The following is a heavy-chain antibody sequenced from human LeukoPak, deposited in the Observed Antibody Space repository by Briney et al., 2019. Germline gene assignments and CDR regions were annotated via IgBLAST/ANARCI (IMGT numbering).Heavy chain of an antibody. J-gene: IGHJ4*02. D-gene: IGHD2-15*01. CDR2: IRGSGSNS. Sequence: GGSLRLSCAASGFTFSSYAMSWVRQGPGKGLEWVSTIRGSGSNSYYADSVEGRFTISRDNSKNTLYLQMNSLRSEDTAIYYCANAKGSSGSGSSWDNWGQGTLVTVSS. CDR3: ANAKGSSGSGSSWDN. CDR1: GFTFSSYA. V-gene: IGHV3-23*01.